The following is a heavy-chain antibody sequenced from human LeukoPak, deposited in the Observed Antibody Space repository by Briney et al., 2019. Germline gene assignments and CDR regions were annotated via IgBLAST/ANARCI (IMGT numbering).Heavy chain of an antibody. V-gene: IGHV3-23*01. CDR1: GFTFSAYD. CDR3: ARDLTPAWFDP. Sequence: GGSLRLSCAGSGFTFSAYDLSWVRQAQGQGLEWVAAISRSGSTPYYTASVKGRFTVSRDNAKNTLYLQLNSLRADDTAVYYCARDLTPAWFDPWGQGTLVTVSS. J-gene: IGHJ5*02. CDR2: ISRSGSTP.